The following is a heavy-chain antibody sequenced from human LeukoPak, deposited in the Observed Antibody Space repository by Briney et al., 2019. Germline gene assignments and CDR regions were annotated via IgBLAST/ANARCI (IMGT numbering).Heavy chain of an antibody. D-gene: IGHD6-13*01. V-gene: IGHV1-3*01. CDR1: GYTFTSYS. J-gene: IGHJ5*02. Sequence: ASVKVSCKAYGYTFTSYSMQWERQAPGQRLEWMGWINGGNGNTKYSLKFQGRVTITRDTSASTAYMELSSLRSEDTAVYYCARSVGVAAAGPWGQGTLVTVSS. CDR2: INGGNGNT. CDR3: ARSVGVAAAGP.